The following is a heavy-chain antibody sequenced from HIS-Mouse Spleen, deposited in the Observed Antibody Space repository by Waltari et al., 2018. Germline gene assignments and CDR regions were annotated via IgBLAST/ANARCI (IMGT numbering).Heavy chain of an antibody. Sequence: EVQLVESGGGLVQPGGSLRLSCAASGFTFSSYWMSWVRQAPGKGLEWVGNIKQDGSEKYYVDSVKGRFTSSRDNAKNSLYLQMNSLRAEDTAVYYCAREGDSGSYFDYWGQGTLVTVSS. CDR3: AREGDSGSYFDY. D-gene: IGHD1-26*01. CDR2: IKQDGSEK. V-gene: IGHV3-7*01. CDR1: GFTFSSYW. J-gene: IGHJ4*02.